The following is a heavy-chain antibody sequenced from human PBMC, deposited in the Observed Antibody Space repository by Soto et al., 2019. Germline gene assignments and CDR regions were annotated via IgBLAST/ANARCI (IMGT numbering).Heavy chain of an antibody. Sequence: EVQLLESGGGLVQPGGSLRLSCAASGFTFSSYSMNWLRQAPGKGQELVSYISSSSSTIYYADSVKGRFTISRDKAKNSLYLQMNSLRAEDTAVYYCARGAYLNWFDPWGQGTLVTVSS. CDR3: ARGAYLNWFDP. CDR2: ISSSSSTI. CDR1: GFTFSSYS. V-gene: IGHV3-48*01. J-gene: IGHJ5*02.